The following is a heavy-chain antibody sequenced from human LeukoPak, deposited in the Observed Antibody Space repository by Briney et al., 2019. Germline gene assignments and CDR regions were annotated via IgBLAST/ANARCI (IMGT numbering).Heavy chain of an antibody. Sequence: PGGSLRLSCAASGFSFSNHYMSWIRQAPGKGLEWVANINEDGSNKWHLGSVKGRFTVSRDNARDALYLQMNSLRVEDTAVYYCTRVIVAVPGYFDYFDFWGQGALVTVSS. CDR1: GFSFSNHY. CDR2: INEDGSNK. V-gene: IGHV3-7*01. D-gene: IGHD6-19*01. CDR3: TRVIVAVPGYFDYFDF. J-gene: IGHJ4*02.